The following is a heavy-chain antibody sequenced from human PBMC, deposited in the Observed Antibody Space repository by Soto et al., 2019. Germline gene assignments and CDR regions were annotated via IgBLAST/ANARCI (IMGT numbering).Heavy chain of an antibody. D-gene: IGHD5-12*01. CDR2: VKDGGST. CDR1: GGSLTGYY. Sequence: QVQLQQWGAGLLKPSETLSLTCTVNGGSLTGYYWSWIRQPPGKGLEWIGEVKDGGSTNYSPSLRGRVSISADTSQNYISLRLNSVTAADTAVYFRARGQEGIVATHWDQGALVTVSS. J-gene: IGHJ4*02. CDR3: ARGQEGIVATH. V-gene: IGHV4-34*01.